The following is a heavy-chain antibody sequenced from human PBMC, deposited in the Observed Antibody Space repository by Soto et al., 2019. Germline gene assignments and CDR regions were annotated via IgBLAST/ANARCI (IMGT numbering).Heavy chain of an antibody. V-gene: IGHV4-30-2*01. J-gene: IGHJ4*02. Sequence: QLQLQESGSGLVKPSQTLSLTCAVSGGSVSSGGYSWSWIRQPPGKGLEWIGYIYHSGSSYYNPSLKSRVTISVDRSKNQFSLKLSSVTAADTAMYYCASFKVNDRELGYWGQGTLVTVSS. CDR3: ASFKVNDRELGY. D-gene: IGHD1-1*01. CDR2: IYHSGSS. CDR1: GGSVSSGGYS.